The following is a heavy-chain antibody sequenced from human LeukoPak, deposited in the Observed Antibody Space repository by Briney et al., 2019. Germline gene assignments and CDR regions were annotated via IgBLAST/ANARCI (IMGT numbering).Heavy chain of an antibody. D-gene: IGHD2-15*01. V-gene: IGHV3-74*01. J-gene: IGHJ5*02. CDR1: GFTFSSYW. Sequence: PGGSLRLSCAASGFTFSSYWMHWVRQAPGKGLVWVSRINSDGSSTSYADSVKGRFTISRDNAKNTLYLQMDSLRAEDTAVYYCARAVVVAATRVNWFDPWGQGTLVTVSS. CDR2: INSDGSST. CDR3: ARAVVVAATRVNWFDP.